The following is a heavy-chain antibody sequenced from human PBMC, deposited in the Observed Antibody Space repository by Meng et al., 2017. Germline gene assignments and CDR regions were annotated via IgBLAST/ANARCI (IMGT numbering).Heavy chain of an antibody. D-gene: IGHD6-13*01. V-gene: IGHV1-8*01. J-gene: IGHJ3*02. CDR1: GYTFTSYD. CDR2: MNPNSGNT. Sequence: ASVKVSCKASGYTFTSYDINWVRQATGQGLEWMGWMNPNSGNTGYAQKFQGRVTMTRNTSISTAYMELSSLRSEDTAVYYCAGAAAGMNAFDIWGQGTMVTVSS. CDR3: AGAAAGMNAFDI.